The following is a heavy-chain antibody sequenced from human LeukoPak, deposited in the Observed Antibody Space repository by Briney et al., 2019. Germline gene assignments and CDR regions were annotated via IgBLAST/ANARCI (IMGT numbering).Heavy chain of an antibody. CDR2: IYYSGST. Sequence: PSETLSLTCTVSGGSISSYYWSWIRQPPGKGLEWIGYIYYSGSTNYNPSLKSRVIIPVDTPKNQFSLKLSSVTAADTAVYYCARGGPTYYFDYWGQGTLVTVSS. J-gene: IGHJ4*02. CDR1: GGSISSYY. V-gene: IGHV4-59*01. D-gene: IGHD3-16*01. CDR3: ARGGPTYYFDY.